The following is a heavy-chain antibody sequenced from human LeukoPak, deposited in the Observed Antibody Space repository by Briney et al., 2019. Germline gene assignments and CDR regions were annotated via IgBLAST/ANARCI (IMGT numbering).Heavy chain of an antibody. Sequence: GGSLRLSCAASGFTFSSYAMSWVRQAPGKGLEWVSVIYSGGSTYYADSVKGRFTISRDNSKNTLYLQMNSLRAEDTAVYYCAKDSLTITATGTYYFDYWGQGTLVTVSS. CDR3: AKDSLTITATGTYYFDY. V-gene: IGHV3-23*03. J-gene: IGHJ4*02. CDR2: IYSGGST. CDR1: GFTFSSYA. D-gene: IGHD6-13*01.